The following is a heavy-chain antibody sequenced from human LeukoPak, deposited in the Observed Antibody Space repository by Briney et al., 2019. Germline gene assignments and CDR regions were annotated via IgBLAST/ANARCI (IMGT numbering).Heavy chain of an antibody. D-gene: IGHD3-22*01. CDR2: MNPNSGNT. V-gene: IGHV1-8*01. CDR1: GYTFTSYD. CDR3: AKVTGIYYYDSSGYFAEYYFDY. J-gene: IGHJ4*02. Sequence: ASVKVSCKASGYTFTSYDINWVRQATGQGLEWMGWMNPNSGNTGYAQKFQGRVTMTRNTSISTAYMELSSLRSEDTAVYYCAKVTGIYYYDSSGYFAEYYFDYWGQGTLVTVSS.